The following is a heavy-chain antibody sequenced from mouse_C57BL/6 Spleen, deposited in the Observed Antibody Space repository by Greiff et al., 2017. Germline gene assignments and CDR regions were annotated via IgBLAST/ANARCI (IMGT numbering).Heavy chain of an antibody. D-gene: IGHD3-2*02. CDR3: ARSRDSTGY. CDR1: GYTFTDYY. CDR2: IYPGSGNT. V-gene: IGHV1-76*01. Sequence: VQLQQSGAELVRPGASVKLSCKASGYTFTDYYINWVKQRPGQGLEWIARIYPGSGNTYYNEKFKGKATLTAEKSSSTAYRQLSSLTSEDSAVYFCARSRDSTGYWGQGTLVTVSA. J-gene: IGHJ3*01.